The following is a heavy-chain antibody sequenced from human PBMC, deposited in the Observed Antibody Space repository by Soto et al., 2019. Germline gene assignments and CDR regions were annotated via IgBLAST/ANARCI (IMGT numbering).Heavy chain of an antibody. J-gene: IGHJ6*02. D-gene: IGHD4-4*01. CDR3: ARGHLTRCSNYYYYYYGMDV. Sequence: SETLSLTCAVSGGSISSGGYSWSWIRQPPGKGLEWIGYIYHSGSTYYNPSLKSRVTISVDRSKNQFSLKLSSVTAADTAVYYCARGHLTRCSNYYYYYYGMDVWGQGTTVTVSS. CDR2: IYHSGST. V-gene: IGHV4-30-2*01. CDR1: GGSISSGGYS.